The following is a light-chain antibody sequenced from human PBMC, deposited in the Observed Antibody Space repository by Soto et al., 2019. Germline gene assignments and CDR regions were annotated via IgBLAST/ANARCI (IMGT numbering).Light chain of an antibody. CDR3: QQYNNWPFIT. CDR2: AAS. Sequence: DIQMTQSPSSLSASVGDRVTITCRASQSISSYLNWYQQKPGKAPKLLIYAASSLQSGVPARFSGSGSGTEFTLTISSLQSEDFAVYYCQQYNNWPFITFGQGTRLEI. V-gene: IGKV1-39*01. J-gene: IGKJ5*01. CDR1: QSISSY.